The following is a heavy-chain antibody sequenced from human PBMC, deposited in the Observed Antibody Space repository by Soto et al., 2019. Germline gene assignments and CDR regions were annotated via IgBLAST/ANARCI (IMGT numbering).Heavy chain of an antibody. Sequence: ELQLVESGGGVIQPGGSLRLSCAASGFTVSAKYLTWVRRAPGRGLEWVSVIYRSGKIYYPDSVRGRSTTSRDDSQNTFFLHMNTLRVEDTAVYYCARDSGLIRENYGMDVWGQGTTVAVSS. D-gene: IGHD5-12*01. CDR2: IYRSGKI. CDR3: ARDSGLIRENYGMDV. J-gene: IGHJ6*02. V-gene: IGHV3-53*01. CDR1: GFTVSAKY.